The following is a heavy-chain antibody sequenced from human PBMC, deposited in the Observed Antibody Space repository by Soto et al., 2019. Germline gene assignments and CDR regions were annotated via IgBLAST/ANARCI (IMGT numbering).Heavy chain of an antibody. CDR1: GGSISSSNW. D-gene: IGHD2-2*01. Sequence: SETLSLTCTVSGGSISSSNWWSWVRQPPGKGLEWIGEIYHSGSTNYNPSLKSRVTISVDKSKNQFSLKLSSVTAADTAVYYCARALVVPAAIFWFDPWGQGTQVTVSS. CDR3: ARALVVPAAIFWFDP. J-gene: IGHJ5*02. V-gene: IGHV4-4*02. CDR2: IYHSGST.